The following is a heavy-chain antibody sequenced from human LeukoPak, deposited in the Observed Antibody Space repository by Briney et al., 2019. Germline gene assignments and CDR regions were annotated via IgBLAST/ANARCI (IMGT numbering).Heavy chain of an antibody. CDR1: GYSFTDYY. J-gene: IGHJ5*02. CDR2: INTKTGRT. V-gene: IGHV1-2*02. D-gene: IGHD3-3*01. Sequence: ATVKVSCKTSGYSFTDYYIHWVRQAPGQGLEWMAWINTKTGRTSSARKFQGRVTMTRDPSITTVYMDMAWLTSDDTAIYFCARADFIDAGPYLIGPWGQGTLVTVSS. CDR3: ARADFIDAGPYLIGP.